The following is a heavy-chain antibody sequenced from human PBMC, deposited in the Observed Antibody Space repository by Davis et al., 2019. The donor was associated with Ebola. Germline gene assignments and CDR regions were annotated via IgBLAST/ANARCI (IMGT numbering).Heavy chain of an antibody. Sequence: KVSCKGSGYSFTSYWIGWVRQMPGKGLEWMGIIYPGDSDTRYSPSFQGQVTISADKSISTAYLQWSSLKASDTAMYYCARQRLGYCSGGSCHYGMDVWGQGTTVTVSS. J-gene: IGHJ6*02. CDR1: GYSFTSYW. V-gene: IGHV5-51*01. CDR2: IYPGDSDT. CDR3: ARQRLGYCSGGSCHYGMDV. D-gene: IGHD2-15*01.